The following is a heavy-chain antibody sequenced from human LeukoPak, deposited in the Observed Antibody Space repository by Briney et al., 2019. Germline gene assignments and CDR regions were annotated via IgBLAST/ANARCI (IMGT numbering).Heavy chain of an antibody. Sequence: PGGSLRLSCAASGFTFSSYWMSWVRQAPGKGLEWVANIKQDGSEKYYVDSVKGRFTISRDNAKNSLYLQMNSLRAEDTAVYYCARDLVPLAYYYDSSGYYYGGGFFDYWGQGTLVTVSS. CDR2: IKQDGSEK. D-gene: IGHD3-22*01. J-gene: IGHJ4*02. V-gene: IGHV3-7*01. CDR1: GFTFSSYW. CDR3: ARDLVPLAYYYDSSGYYYGGGFFDY.